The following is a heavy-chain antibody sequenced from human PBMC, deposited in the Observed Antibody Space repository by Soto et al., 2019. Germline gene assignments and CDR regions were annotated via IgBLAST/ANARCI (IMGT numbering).Heavy chain of an antibody. Sequence: QPGGSLRLSCAASGFTFSSYAMSWVRQAPGKGLEWVSAISGSGGSTYYADSVKGRFTISRDNSKNTLYLQMNSLRAEDTAVYYCAKDRLSGSYKANYYYYGMDVWGQGTTVTVSS. J-gene: IGHJ6*02. CDR1: GFTFSSYA. CDR3: AKDRLSGSYKANYYYYGMDV. D-gene: IGHD1-26*01. V-gene: IGHV3-23*01. CDR2: ISGSGGST.